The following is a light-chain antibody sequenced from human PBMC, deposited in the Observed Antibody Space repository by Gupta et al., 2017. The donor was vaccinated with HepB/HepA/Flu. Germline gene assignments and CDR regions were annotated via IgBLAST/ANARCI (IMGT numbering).Light chain of an antibody. CDR2: DVN. V-gene: IGLV2-11*01. J-gene: IGLJ2*01. Sequence: QSALTQPRSVSGSPGQSVTISCTGTSSDVGGYNYVYLYQQHPGKAPKFMIYDVNKRPSGVPDRFSGSKSGNTASLTISGLQAEDEADYFCCSYAGSYTVVFGGGTKLTVL. CDR1: SSDVGGYNY. CDR3: CSYAGSYTVV.